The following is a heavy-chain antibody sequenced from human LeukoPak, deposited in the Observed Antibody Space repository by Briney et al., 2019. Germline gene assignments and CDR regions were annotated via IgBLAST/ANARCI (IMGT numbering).Heavy chain of an antibody. J-gene: IGHJ4*02. CDR3: ARDFPDNSLFDL. D-gene: IGHD5-24*01. CDR2: ITSTSRTI. V-gene: IGHV3-69-1*02. Sequence: GGSLRLSCEVYGFNFNDYSMHWVRQAPGKGLEWVASITSTSRTIFYADSVQGRFIISRDNAKKTVSLEMNSLRGEDAALYYCARDFPDNSLFDLWGRGTLVSVSS. CDR1: GFNFNDYS.